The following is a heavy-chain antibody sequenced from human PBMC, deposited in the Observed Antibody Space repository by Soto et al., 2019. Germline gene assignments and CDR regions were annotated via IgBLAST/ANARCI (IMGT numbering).Heavy chain of an antibody. CDR2: ISNNGNDK. D-gene: IGHD3-22*01. CDR1: GFTFNTYA. CDR3: AKYLYSSVWSYYFDN. J-gene: IGHJ4*02. V-gene: IGHV3-30*18. Sequence: QVQLAESVGGVVQPARSLRLSGAASGFTFNTYAMHCVRQAPGTGLEWVSIISNNGNDKYFADSVKGRFTISSDNSKETLYLQMNTLIAEDTAVYYCAKYLYSSVWSYYFDNWGQGTLVSVSS.